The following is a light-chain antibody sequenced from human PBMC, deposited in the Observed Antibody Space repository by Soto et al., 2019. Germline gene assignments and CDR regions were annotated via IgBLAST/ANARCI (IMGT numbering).Light chain of an antibody. CDR1: QSVSSKY. V-gene: IGKV3-20*01. CDR2: GTS. CDR3: QQYGSSLVT. Sequence: DIVLTQSPGTLSLSPGERATLSCRASQSVSSKYLAWYQQKPGVPHRVLIYGTSIRATGIPERFSGGGSGTDFTPTITRLEPEDFAVYYCQQYGSSLVTFGPGTKVDFK. J-gene: IGKJ3*01.